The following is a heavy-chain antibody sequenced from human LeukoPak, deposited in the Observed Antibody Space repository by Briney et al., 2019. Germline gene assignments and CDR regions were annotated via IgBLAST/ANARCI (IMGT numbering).Heavy chain of an antibody. CDR1: GASISSTTYY. CDR3: ARGPGVRAYYYYYMDV. Sequence: SETLSLTCTVSGASISSTTYYWGWIRQPPRKGLEWIASIYYSGSTYYNPSLKSRVTISVDTSKNQFSLKLSSVTAADTAVYYCARGPGVRAYYYYYMDVWGKGTTVTVSS. V-gene: IGHV4-39*07. J-gene: IGHJ6*03. D-gene: IGHD2-8*01. CDR2: IYYSGST.